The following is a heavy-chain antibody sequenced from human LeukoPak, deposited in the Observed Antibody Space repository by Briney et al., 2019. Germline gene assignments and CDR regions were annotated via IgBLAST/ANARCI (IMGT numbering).Heavy chain of an antibody. Sequence: PSETLSLTCAVYGGSFSGYYWSWIRRPAGKGLEWIGRIYTSGSTNYNPSLKSRVTMSVDTSKNQFSLTLNSVTAADTGVYYCARWTTVTRAFDFWGQGTLVTVFS. V-gene: IGHV4-59*10. D-gene: IGHD4-17*01. CDR1: GGSFSGYY. J-gene: IGHJ4*02. CDR3: ARWTTVTRAFDF. CDR2: IYTSGST.